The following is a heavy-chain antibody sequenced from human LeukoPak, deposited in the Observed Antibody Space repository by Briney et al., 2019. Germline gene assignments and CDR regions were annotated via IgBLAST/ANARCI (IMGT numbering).Heavy chain of an antibody. CDR3: AMSYKWESGY. V-gene: IGHV3-53*01. CDR2: IYSGGST. J-gene: IGHJ4*02. CDR1: GFTVSSNY. Sequence: GGSLRLSCAASGFTVSSNYMSWVRQAPGKGLEWVSVIYSGGSTYYADSVKGRFTISRDNSNNTLFLQMNSLRAEDTAVYYCAMSYKWESGYWGQGTLVTVSS. D-gene: IGHD1-26*01.